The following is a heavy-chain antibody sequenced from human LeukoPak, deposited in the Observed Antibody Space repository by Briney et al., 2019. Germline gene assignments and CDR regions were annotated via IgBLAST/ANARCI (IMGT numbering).Heavy chain of an antibody. CDR3: SRVGIAVVRGVSAGYIPDY. CDR1: GGTSLSYA. J-gene: IGHJ4*03. CDR2: IIPIFGTA. Sequence: AEKLSSKAFGGTSLSYAVRWLGHAPRQKLKWIGGIIPIFGTANYAQKFQGRVTINAEGSKSPAYVELSRMRSEGTAVYYCSRVGIAVVRGVSAGYIPDYWGAGTLVTVSS. V-gene: IGHV1-69*13. D-gene: IGHD3-10*01.